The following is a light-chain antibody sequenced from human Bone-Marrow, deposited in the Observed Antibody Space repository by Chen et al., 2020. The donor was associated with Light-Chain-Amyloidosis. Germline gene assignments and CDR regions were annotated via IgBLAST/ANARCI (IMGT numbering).Light chain of an antibody. J-gene: IGLJ1*01. Sequence: QSALTHPASVSGSPGQSITISCTGTSSDVGGYNYVSWYQQHPDTAPKLITYDVSNRPAGVSNLSSGNKSGNTASLTISGLQAEDEADDYCSSYTSSSTYVFGTGTKVTVL. CDR1: SSDVGGYNY. CDR3: SSYTSSSTYV. CDR2: DVS. V-gene: IGLV2-14*01.